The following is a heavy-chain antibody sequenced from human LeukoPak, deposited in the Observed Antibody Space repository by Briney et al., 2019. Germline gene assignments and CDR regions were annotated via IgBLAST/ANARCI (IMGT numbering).Heavy chain of an antibody. CDR1: GFTFSSYA. J-gene: IGHJ6*02. CDR3: ASADPIVVVPAANLDYYYGMDV. CDR2: ISGSGGST. D-gene: IGHD2-2*01. Sequence: GGSLRLSCAASGFTFSSYAMSWVRQAPGKGLEWVSAISGSGGSTYYADSVKGRFTISRDNSKNTLYLQMNGLRAEDTAVYYCASADPIVVVPAANLDYYYGMDVWGQGTTVTVSS. V-gene: IGHV3-23*01.